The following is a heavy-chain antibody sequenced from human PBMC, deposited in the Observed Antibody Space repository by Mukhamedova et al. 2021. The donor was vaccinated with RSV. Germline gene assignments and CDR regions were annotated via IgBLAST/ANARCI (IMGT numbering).Heavy chain of an antibody. D-gene: IGHD3-16*01. CDR3: ARELPNTFYFDF. J-gene: IGHJ4*02. Sequence: EYMGIINPGAGNTRYAQKFQGRVTMTRDTSTSTVYMELSSQRSEDTAVYYCARELPNTFYFDFWGQGTLVTVSS. CDR2: INPGAGNT. V-gene: IGHV1-46*01.